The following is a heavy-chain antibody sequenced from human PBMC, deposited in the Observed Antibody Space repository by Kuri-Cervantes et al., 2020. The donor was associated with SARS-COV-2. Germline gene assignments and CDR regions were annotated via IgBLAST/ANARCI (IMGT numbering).Heavy chain of an antibody. Sequence: GESLKISCAASGFTVSSNYMSWVRQAPGKGLEWVAVMSYDGSNKYYADSVKGRFTISRDNSKNTLYLQMNSLRAEDTAVYYCATPSYYDSSGSYDAFDIWGQGTMVTVSS. CDR1: GFTVSSNY. CDR3: ATPSYYDSSGSYDAFDI. D-gene: IGHD3-22*01. V-gene: IGHV3-30-3*01. J-gene: IGHJ3*02. CDR2: MSYDGSNK.